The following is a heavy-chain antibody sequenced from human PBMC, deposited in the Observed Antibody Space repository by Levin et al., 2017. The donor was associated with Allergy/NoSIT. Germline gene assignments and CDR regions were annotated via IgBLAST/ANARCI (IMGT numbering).Heavy chain of an antibody. V-gene: IGHV4-34*01. CDR3: ARGSGASDRLQWLFLS. CDR2: INHSGST. J-gene: IGHJ5*02. CDR1: GGSFSGYY. D-gene: IGHD6-19*01. Sequence: SETLSLTCGVYGGSFSGYYWSWIRQPPGKGLEWIGEINHSGSTNYNPSLKSRVTISLDTSKNQFSLNLSSVTAADTAVFYCARGSGASDRLQWLFLSWGQGTLVTVSS.